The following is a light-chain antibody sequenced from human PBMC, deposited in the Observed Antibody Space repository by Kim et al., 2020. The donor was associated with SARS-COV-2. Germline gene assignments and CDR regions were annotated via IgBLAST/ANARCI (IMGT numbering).Light chain of an antibody. CDR1: RGLGSN. CDR3: QQYKNWPPLT. CDR2: GAS. J-gene: IGKJ4*01. V-gene: IGKV3-15*01. Sequence: SPAARATVSSGASRGLGSNLSWYQHKPGHAPALLIYGASTRSTGIPARFSCSGSGTEFTLTISSLQSEDFAVYYYQQYKNWPPLTFGGGTKVDIK.